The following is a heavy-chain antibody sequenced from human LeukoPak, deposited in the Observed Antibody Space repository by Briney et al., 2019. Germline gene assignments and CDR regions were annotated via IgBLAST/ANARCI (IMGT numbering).Heavy chain of an antibody. V-gene: IGHV4-61*02. CDR3: ARDRAYDYDIRLES. CDR2: VFSDGGT. Sequence: PSQTPSLTCTVSGGSIISDHSYEKSYWTWIRQPAGQGLEWIGRVFSDGGTNSNPSLQSRLTISMDTSKNQFSLSLSSVTAADTAIYYCARDRAYDYDIRLESWGQGILVTVSS. CDR1: GGSIISDHSY. D-gene: IGHD3-9*01. J-gene: IGHJ4*02.